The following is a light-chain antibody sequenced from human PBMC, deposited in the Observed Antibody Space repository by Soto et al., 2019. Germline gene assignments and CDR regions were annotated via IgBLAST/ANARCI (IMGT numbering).Light chain of an antibody. J-gene: IGKJ1*01. CDR3: PAYTSYSQN. CDR1: QSISSW. V-gene: IGKV1-5*03. CDR2: KAS. Sequence: DIQMTQSPSTLSASVGDRVTITCRASQSISSWLAWYQHKPGKAPKLLIYKASSLESGVPSRFSASGSGTDFTLTDSSLQPHDFAPYYSPAYTSYSQNFGQGPKVEIK.